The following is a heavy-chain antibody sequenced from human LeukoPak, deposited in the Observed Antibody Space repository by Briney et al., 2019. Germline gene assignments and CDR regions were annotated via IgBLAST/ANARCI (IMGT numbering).Heavy chain of an antibody. CDR2: ISSSGGYI. CDR3: ARLRDTVTSASDY. V-gene: IGHV3-21*01. D-gene: IGHD5-18*01. J-gene: IGHJ4*02. CDR1: GFSIKSCS. Sequence: GGSLRLSCAASGFSIKSCSMTWVRQAPGKGLEWVATISSSGGYIYYADSVKGRFTISRDTVQNSLFLQLNSLRVEDTAVYNCARLRDTVTSASDYWGQGTLVTVSS.